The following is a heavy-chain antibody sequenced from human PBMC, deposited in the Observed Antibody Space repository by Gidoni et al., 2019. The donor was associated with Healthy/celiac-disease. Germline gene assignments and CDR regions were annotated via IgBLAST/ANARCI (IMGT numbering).Heavy chain of an antibody. CDR3: AKDGPYYYDSSGPRKTSSEFQH. Sequence: EVQLLESGGGLVQPGGSLRLSCAASGFTFSRYALRWVRQAPGKGLEWVSAISGRGGSTYDADSVKGRFTISRDNSKNTLYLQMNSLRAEDTAVYYCAKDGPYYYDSSGPRKTSSEFQHWGQGTLVTVSS. CDR1: GFTFSRYA. CDR2: ISGRGGST. V-gene: IGHV3-23*01. D-gene: IGHD3-22*01. J-gene: IGHJ1*01.